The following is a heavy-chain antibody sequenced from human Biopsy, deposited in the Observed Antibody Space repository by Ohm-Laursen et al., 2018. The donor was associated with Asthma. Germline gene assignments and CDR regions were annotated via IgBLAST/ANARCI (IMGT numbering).Heavy chain of an antibody. V-gene: IGHV4-30-4*01. CDR2: IYYIGST. D-gene: IGHD3-16*01. CDR1: GGSISSGAYY. Sequence: TLSLTCTFSGGSISSGAYYWSWVRQPPGKGLEWIGYIYYIGSTYYNPSLKSRVAISLDTFKNQFSLKLSSVTAADTAVYFCARRGGVRRYFDYWGQGTLVTVSS. J-gene: IGHJ4*02. CDR3: ARRGGVRRYFDY.